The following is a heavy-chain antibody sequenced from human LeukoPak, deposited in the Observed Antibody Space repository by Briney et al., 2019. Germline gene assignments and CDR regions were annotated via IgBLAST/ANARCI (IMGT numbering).Heavy chain of an antibody. CDR2: ISPYNGDT. V-gene: IGHV1-18*01. Sequence: ASVKVSCKTSGYDFTSHGIFWVRQAPGQGLEWMGWISPYNGDTKVGQTFQGRVTMTTDTPTTTAYMELRRLRSDDTAVYYCARFDPGVHPGDYWGQGTLVTVSS. CDR3: ARFDPGVHPGDY. CDR1: GYDFTSHG. J-gene: IGHJ4*02. D-gene: IGHD3-10*01.